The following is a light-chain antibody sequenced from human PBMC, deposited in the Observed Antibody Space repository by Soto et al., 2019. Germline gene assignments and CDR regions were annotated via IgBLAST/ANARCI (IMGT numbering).Light chain of an antibody. J-gene: IGLJ3*02. CDR3: SSYTTSSTLE. V-gene: IGLV2-14*01. Sequence: QSALTQPASVSGSPGQSITISCTGTSSDVGAYKYVSWYQQQHPGKAPKLMIYEVSNRPSGVSNRFSGSKSGNTASLTISGLQAEDEADYYCSSYTTSSTLEFGGGTQLTVL. CDR1: SSDVGAYKY. CDR2: EVS.